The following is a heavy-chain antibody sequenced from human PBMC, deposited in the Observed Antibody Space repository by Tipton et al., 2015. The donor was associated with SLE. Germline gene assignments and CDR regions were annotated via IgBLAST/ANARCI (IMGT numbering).Heavy chain of an antibody. V-gene: IGHV3-30-3*01. CDR1: GFTFGAYA. J-gene: IGHJ4*02. CDR2: ISYDGSNE. Sequence: SLRLSCAASGFTFGAYAMHWVRQAPGKGLEWVAVISYDGSNEYCADSVKGRFTISRDNSKSTVYLQMNSLRTEDTAVYYCARSGEQLVHGVVTASYFDYWGQGTLVTVSS. CDR3: ARSGEQLVHGVVTASYFDY. D-gene: IGHD2-21*02.